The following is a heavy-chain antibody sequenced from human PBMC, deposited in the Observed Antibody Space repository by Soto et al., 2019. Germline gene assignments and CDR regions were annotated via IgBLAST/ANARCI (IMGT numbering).Heavy chain of an antibody. J-gene: IGHJ4*02. CDR3: ARVYSGSYSDS. V-gene: IGHV4-4*02. CDR1: GGSIRSNNR. CDR2: IFHSGST. D-gene: IGHD1-26*01. Sequence: SDTLSLTCTVSGGSIRSNNRWSWVRQPPGKGLEWIGEIFHSGSTNYNPSLKTRLTISVDKSKNQFSLKLSSVTAADTAVYYCARVYSGSYSDSWGRGTLVTVSS.